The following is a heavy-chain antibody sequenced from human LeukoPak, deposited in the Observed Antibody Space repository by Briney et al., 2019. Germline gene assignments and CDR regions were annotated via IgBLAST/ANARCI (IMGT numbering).Heavy chain of an antibody. D-gene: IGHD3-10*01. J-gene: IGHJ4*02. V-gene: IGHV4-39*07. Sequence: PSETLSLTCTVSGGSISSSSYYWGWIRQPPGKGLEWIGSIYYSGSTYYNPSLKSRVTISVDTSKNQFSLKLSSVTAADTAVYYCAREISRGSGSDYWGQGTLVTVSS. CDR1: GGSISSSSYY. CDR3: AREISRGSGSDY. CDR2: IYYSGST.